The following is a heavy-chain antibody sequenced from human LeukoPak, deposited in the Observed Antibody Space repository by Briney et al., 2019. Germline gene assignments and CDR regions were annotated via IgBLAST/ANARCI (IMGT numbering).Heavy chain of an antibody. Sequence: SETLSLTCTVSGGSISSYYWSWIRQPPGRGLEWIGYIYYTGSTNYNPSLKSRVTISVDTSKNQFFLKLSSVTAADTAVYYCARHFGDAYRRSFDFWGQGTLVTVSS. J-gene: IGHJ4*02. CDR2: IYYTGST. CDR1: GGSISSYY. CDR3: ARHFGDAYRRSFDF. D-gene: IGHD5-24*01. V-gene: IGHV4-59*08.